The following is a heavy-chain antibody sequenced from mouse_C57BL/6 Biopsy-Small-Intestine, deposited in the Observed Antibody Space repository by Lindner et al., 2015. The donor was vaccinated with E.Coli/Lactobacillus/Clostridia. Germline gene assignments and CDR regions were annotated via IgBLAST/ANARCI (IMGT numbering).Heavy chain of an antibody. CDR1: GYTFTDYN. Sequence: EVQLQESGPDLVKPGASVNMSCKASGYTFTDYNMHWVRQSHGESLEWIGYINPNNGYTTYSQKFKGKATLTVNKSSSTAYMELRSLTSEDSAVYYCARRLDFWGQGTTLTVSS. J-gene: IGHJ2*01. V-gene: IGHV1-22*01. CDR2: INPNNGYT. CDR3: ARRLDF.